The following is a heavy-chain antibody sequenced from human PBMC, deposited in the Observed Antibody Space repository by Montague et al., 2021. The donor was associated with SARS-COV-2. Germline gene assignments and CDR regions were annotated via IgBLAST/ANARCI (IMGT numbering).Heavy chain of an antibody. J-gene: IGHJ3*01. V-gene: IGHV4-34*01. CDR2: SNDRGRS. CDR3: ARGQVTIFAVLFMLVAAGAIDV. D-gene: IGHD3-3*01. CDR1: GGSFTDFY. Sequence: SETLSLTCAVSGGSFTDFYWTWIRQPPGQGLEWIGESNDRGRSNYYPSLTSRVTTSVDKSKNQISCHLTSVTAAHTATHYCARGQVTIFAVLFMLVAAGAIDVWGQGTTVTVSS.